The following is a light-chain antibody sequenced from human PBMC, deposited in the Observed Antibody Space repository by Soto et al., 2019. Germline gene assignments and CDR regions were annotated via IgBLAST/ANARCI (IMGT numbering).Light chain of an antibody. J-gene: IGLJ2*01. CDR1: SSDVGGYNY. CDR2: EVS. V-gene: IGLV2-8*01. CDR3: SSYAASNNLGV. Sequence: QSALTQPPSASGSPGQSVTISCIGTSSDVGGYNYVSWYQQHPGKAPKLMIYEVSKRPSGVPDRFSGSKSGNTASLTVSGLQAEDEADYYGSSYAASNNLGVFGGGTKLTVL.